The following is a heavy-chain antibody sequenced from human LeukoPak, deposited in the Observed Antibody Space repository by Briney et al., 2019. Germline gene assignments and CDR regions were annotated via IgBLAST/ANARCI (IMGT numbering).Heavy chain of an antibody. D-gene: IGHD3-22*01. V-gene: IGHV3-74*01. CDR2: INSDGSST. J-gene: IGHJ4*02. Sequence: PGGSLRLSCAASGFTFSSYWMHWVRQAPGKGLVWVSRINSDGSSTNYADSVKGRFTISRDNAKNTLYLQMNSLRVEDTAVYYCARGCCDSSGKNFDYWGQGTLATVSS. CDR3: ARGCCDSSGKNFDY. CDR1: GFTFSSYW.